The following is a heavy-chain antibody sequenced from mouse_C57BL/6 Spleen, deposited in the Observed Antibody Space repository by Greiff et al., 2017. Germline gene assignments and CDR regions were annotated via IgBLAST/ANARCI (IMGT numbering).Heavy chain of an antibody. CDR1: GYTFTSYW. CDR2: IYPGSGST. V-gene: IGHV1-55*01. CDR3: ARDYDYDVGNY. J-gene: IGHJ2*01. D-gene: IGHD2-4*01. Sequence: QVQLKQPGAELVKPGASVKMSCKASGYTFTSYWITWVKQRPGQGLEWIGDIYPGSGSTNYNEKFKSKATLTVDTSSSTAYMQLSSLTSEDSAVYYCARDYDYDVGNYWGQGTTLTVSS.